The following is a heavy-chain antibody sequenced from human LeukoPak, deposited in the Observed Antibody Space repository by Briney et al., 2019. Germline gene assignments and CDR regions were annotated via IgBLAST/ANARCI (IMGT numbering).Heavy chain of an antibody. Sequence: SETLSLTCSVSGGSISSYYWSWIRQPPGKGLEWIGYIHYSGSTNYNPSLKSRVTISVDTSKNQFSLKLSSVTAADTAVYYCARDSPFDWFDPWGQGTLVTVSS. J-gene: IGHJ5*02. CDR1: GGSISSYY. CDR2: IHYSGST. CDR3: ARDSPFDWFDP. V-gene: IGHV4-59*01. D-gene: IGHD3-16*01.